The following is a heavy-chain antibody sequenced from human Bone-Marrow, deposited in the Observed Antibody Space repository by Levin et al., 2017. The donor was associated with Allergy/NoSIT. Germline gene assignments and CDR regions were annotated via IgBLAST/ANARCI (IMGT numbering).Heavy chain of an antibody. CDR2: VSDNGIYK. CDR3: AREIAAESAFDI. CDR1: GFTFSRFA. V-gene: IGHV3-30-3*01. J-gene: IGHJ3*02. D-gene: IGHD2-15*01. Sequence: GGSLRLSCAASGFTFSRFAMHWVRQAPGKGLEWAAVVSDNGIYKFYGDSVKGRFTISRDNSKNMLYLQMNSLTSEDTAVYYCAREIAAESAFDIWGRGTMVTVSS.